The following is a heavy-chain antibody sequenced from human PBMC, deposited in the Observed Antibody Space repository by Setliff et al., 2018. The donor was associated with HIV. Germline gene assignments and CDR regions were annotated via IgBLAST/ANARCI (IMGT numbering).Heavy chain of an antibody. CDR1: GYTFINYD. J-gene: IGHJ6*02. CDR2: VNPHSGNT. CDR3: ARGSNNYGAYILYVMDI. Sequence: ASVKVSCKASGYTFINYDINWVLQAPGQGLQWMGWVNPHSGNTGYAPMFQGRLSITRDTSTNTAYMELYTLETHDTAFYYCARGSNNYGAYILYVMDIWGQGTSVTVSS. V-gene: IGHV1-8*03. D-gene: IGHD4-17*01.